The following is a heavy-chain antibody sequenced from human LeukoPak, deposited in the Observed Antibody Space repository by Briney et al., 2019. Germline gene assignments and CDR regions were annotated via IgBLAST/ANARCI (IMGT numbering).Heavy chain of an antibody. CDR1: GFTFSSYA. CDR2: ISGSGSST. V-gene: IGHV3-23*01. J-gene: IGHJ6*03. Sequence: GGSLRLSCAASGFTFSSYAMSWVRQAPGKGLEWLSTISGSGSSTYYTDSVRGRFTISRDNAKNSLYLQMNSLRAEDTALYYCARDHSFVGSWYLKAEYYYYMDVWGKGTTVTVSS. CDR3: ARDHSFVGSWYLKAEYYYYMDV. D-gene: IGHD6-13*01.